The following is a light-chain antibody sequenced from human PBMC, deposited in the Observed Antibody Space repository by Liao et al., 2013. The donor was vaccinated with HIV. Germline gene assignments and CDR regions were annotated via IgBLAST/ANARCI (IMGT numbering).Light chain of an antibody. J-gene: IGLJ1*01. CDR3: QAWDSSTALYV. CDR1: NLGDKY. Sequence: SYELTQPPSVSVSPGQTASITCSGDNLGDKYSCWYQQKPGQSPVVVIYLDDKRPSGIPERFSGSSSGNTATLTISGTQAMDEADYYCQAWDSSTALYVFGTGTKVTVL. V-gene: IGLV3-1*01. CDR2: LDD.